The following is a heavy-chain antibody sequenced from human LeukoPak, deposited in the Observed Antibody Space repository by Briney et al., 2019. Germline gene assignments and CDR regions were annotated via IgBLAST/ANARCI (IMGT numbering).Heavy chain of an antibody. D-gene: IGHD2-2*01. J-gene: IGHJ5*02. CDR2: INHSGST. Sequence: PSETLSLTCAVYGGSFRGYYWSWIRQPPGKGLEWIGEINHSGSTNHNPSVKSRVTISVDTSKNQFSLKLSSVTAADTAVYYCARGRNRLGYCSSTSCYGPPNWFDPWGRGTLVTVSS. V-gene: IGHV4-34*01. CDR3: ARGRNRLGYCSSTSCYGPPNWFDP. CDR1: GGSFRGYY.